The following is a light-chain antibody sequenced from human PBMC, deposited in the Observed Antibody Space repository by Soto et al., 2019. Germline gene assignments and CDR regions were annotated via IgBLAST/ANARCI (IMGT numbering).Light chain of an antibody. J-gene: IGLJ1*01. Sequence: QSALTQPASVSGSPGQSITISCTGTSSDVGAYYSVSWYQRHPGKAPKLIIYGVTNRPSGVSNRFSGSKSGNTASLTISGLQAEDEADYHCSSYTSGSSHYVFGTGTKVTVL. V-gene: IGLV2-14*01. CDR2: GVT. CDR3: SSYTSGSSHYV. CDR1: SSDVGAYYS.